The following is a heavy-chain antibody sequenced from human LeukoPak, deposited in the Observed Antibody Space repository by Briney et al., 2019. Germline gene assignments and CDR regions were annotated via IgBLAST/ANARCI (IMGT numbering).Heavy chain of an antibody. CDR3: SRLHNLACNDFDY. J-gene: IGHJ4*02. CDR1: GLTVRTYY. Sequence: GGSLRLSCAASGLTVRTYYMNWVRQAPGKGLEWVSLISSDGTKYHADPVKGRFTISRDSSTNTLFLHMNSLRAEDTAVYYCSRLHNLACNDFDYWGQGTLVTVSS. V-gene: IGHV3-53*01. CDR2: ISSDGTK. D-gene: IGHD1-14*01.